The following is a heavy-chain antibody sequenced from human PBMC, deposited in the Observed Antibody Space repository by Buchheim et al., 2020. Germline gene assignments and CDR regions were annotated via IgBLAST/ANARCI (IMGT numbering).Heavy chain of an antibody. V-gene: IGHV1-2*04. Sequence: QVQLVQSGAEVKKPGASVKVSCKASGYTFTGYYMHWVRQAPGQGLEWMGWINPNSGGTNYAQKVQGWVTMTRDTSISPDYMELSRLRSDDTAVYYCARGVRYSSSWYHPDFDYWGQGTL. CDR1: GYTFTGYY. CDR2: INPNSGGT. CDR3: ARGVRYSSSWYHPDFDY. D-gene: IGHD6-13*01. J-gene: IGHJ4*02.